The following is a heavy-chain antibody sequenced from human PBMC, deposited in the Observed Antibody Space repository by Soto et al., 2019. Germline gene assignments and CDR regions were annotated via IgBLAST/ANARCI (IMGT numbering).Heavy chain of an antibody. D-gene: IGHD2-8*01. V-gene: IGHV1-2*04. J-gene: IGHJ6*02. Sequence: ASVKVSCKASGYSFTDYHIHWVRQAPGQGLEWLGRINPNSGGTSTAQKFQGWVTMTRDRSISTAYMELTRLESDDTAVYFCARGHSTECSNGVCSFFYDKDIDVWGQGTTVTVSS. CDR1: GYSFTDYH. CDR3: ARGHSTECSNGVCSFFYDKDIDV. CDR2: INPNSGGT.